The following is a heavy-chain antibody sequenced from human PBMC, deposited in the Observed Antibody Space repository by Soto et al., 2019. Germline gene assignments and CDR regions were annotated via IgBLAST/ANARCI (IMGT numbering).Heavy chain of an antibody. CDR3: AKKVNSGPGSQYFDY. CDR2: FRAGGDDGTT. D-gene: IGHD3-10*01. Sequence: GGSLRLSCAASGFTFSSYSMSWVRQAPGKGLEWVSGFRAGGDDGTTYYADSVKGRFTISRDNSKNTLFLQMNSLRVEDTAIYYCAKKVNSGPGSQYFDYWGQGTLVTVSS. J-gene: IGHJ4*02. V-gene: IGHV3-23*01. CDR1: GFTFSSYS.